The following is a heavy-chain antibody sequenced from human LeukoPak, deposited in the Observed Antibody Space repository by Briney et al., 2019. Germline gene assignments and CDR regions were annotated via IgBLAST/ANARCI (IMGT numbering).Heavy chain of an antibody. V-gene: IGHV3-30*02. CDR3: TRDPHSLDY. D-gene: IGHD5-18*01. CDR1: GFTFSSYG. CDR2: IRYDGSNK. J-gene: IGHJ4*02. Sequence: GGSLRLSCAASGFTFSSYGMHWVRQAPGKGLEWVAFIRYDGSNKYYADSVKGRFTISRDNSKNTLYLHVNSLRPEDTAVYYCTRDPHSLDYWGQGTLVTVSS.